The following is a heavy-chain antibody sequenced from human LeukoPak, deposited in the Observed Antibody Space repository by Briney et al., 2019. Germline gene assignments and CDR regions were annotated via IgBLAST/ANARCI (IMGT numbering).Heavy chain of an antibody. V-gene: IGHV4-4*02. CDR2: IYHSGST. CDR1: GGSISSSNW. CDR3: AGRVRGVTCCDVFDI. Sequence: PSGTLSLTCAVSGGSISSSNWWSWVRQPPGKGLEWIGEIYHSGSTNYNPSLKSRVTISVDKSKNQFSLKQSAVTAADTALYYCAGRVRGVTCCDVFDIWGQGTMVTVSS. J-gene: IGHJ3*02. D-gene: IGHD3-10*01.